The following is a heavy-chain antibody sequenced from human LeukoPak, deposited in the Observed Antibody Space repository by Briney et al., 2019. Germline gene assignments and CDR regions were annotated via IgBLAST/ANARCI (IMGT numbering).Heavy chain of an antibody. Sequence: GGSLRLSCAAPGFTFSSYAMSWVRQAPGKGLEWVSAISGSGGSTYYADSVKGRFTISRDNSKNTLYLQMNSLRAEDTAVYYCAKSTTVITTPYYFDYWGQGTLVTVSS. CDR2: ISGSGGST. CDR3: AKSTTVITTPYYFDY. D-gene: IGHD3-22*01. V-gene: IGHV3-23*01. CDR1: GFTFSSYA. J-gene: IGHJ4*02.